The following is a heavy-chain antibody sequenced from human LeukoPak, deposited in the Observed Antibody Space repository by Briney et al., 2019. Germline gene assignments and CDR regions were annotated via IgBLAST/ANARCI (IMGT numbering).Heavy chain of an antibody. J-gene: IGHJ4*02. Sequence: GGSLRLSCAASGFTFSSYGMHWVRQAPGNGLEWVAVIWYDGSNKYYADSVKGRFTIYRDNSKNTLYLQMTSLRAGDTAVYYCARDRVLHYFDYWGQGALVTVSS. CDR2: IWYDGSNK. V-gene: IGHV3-33*01. CDR3: ARDRVLHYFDY. CDR1: GFTFSSYG. D-gene: IGHD3-16*01.